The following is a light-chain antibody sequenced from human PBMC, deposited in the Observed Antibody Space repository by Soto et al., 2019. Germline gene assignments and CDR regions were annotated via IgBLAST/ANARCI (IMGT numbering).Light chain of an antibody. V-gene: IGLV2-8*01. CDR1: SSDIGAYNY. J-gene: IGLJ2*01. CDR2: EVT. Sequence: QSVLTQPPSASGSPGQSVTISCSGTSSDIGAYNYVSWYQQHPGKAPKLLISEVTKRPSGVPDRFSGSKSGNTASLTVSGLQGDDEADYYCISYGSNNNYVIFGGGTKVTVL. CDR3: ISYGSNNNYVI.